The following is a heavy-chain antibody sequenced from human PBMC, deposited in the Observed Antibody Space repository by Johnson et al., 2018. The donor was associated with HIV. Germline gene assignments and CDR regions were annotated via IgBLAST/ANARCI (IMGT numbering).Heavy chain of an antibody. CDR3: ARDLMDSSDYPPDAFDV. V-gene: IGHV3-7*03. CDR1: GFTFSSYG. CDR2: IKQDGSAK. J-gene: IGHJ3*01. Sequence: VQLVESGGGVVQPGRSLRLSCAASGFTFSSYGMHWVRQAPGNGLEWVASIKQDGSAKYYVDSVKGLFTISRDNAKSSLYLQVSSLIADDTAMYFCARDLMDSSDYPPDAFDVWGQGTMVTVSS. D-gene: IGHD3-22*01.